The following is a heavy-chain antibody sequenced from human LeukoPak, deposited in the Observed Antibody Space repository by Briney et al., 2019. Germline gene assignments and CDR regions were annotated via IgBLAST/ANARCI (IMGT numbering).Heavy chain of an antibody. CDR2: IYHSGST. CDR3: AHPVNDAFDI. D-gene: IGHD4-11*01. V-gene: IGHV4-38-2*02. Sequence: PSETLSLTCTVSGYSISSGYYWGWIRQPPGQGLEWIGSIYHSGSTYYNPSLKSRVTTSVDTSKNQFSLKLSSVTAADTAVYYCAHPVNDAFDIWGQGTMVTVSS. CDR1: GYSISSGYY. J-gene: IGHJ3*02.